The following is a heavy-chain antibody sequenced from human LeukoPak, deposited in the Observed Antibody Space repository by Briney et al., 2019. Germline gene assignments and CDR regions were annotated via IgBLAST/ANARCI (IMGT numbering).Heavy chain of an antibody. CDR1: GFTFSSYA. J-gene: IGHJ4*02. D-gene: IGHD3-10*01. CDR2: ISGSGGST. Sequence: GGSLRLSCAASGFTFSSYAMSWVRQALGKGLEWVSAISGSGGSTYYADSVKGRFTISRDNSKNTLYLQMNSLRAEDTAVYYCARAGETYYYGSGSYSESLFDYWGQGTLVTVSS. CDR3: ARAGETYYYGSGSYSESLFDY. V-gene: IGHV3-23*01.